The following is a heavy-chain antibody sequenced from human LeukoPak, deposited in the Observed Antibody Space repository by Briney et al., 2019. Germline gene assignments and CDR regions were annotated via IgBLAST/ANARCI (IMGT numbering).Heavy chain of an antibody. CDR1: GYTFTSYY. CDR2: INPSGGST. V-gene: IGHV1-46*01. J-gene: IGHJ4*02. CDR3: AIRAGYCSSTSCSDY. D-gene: IGHD2-2*01. Sequence: ASVKVSCKASGYTFTSYYMHWVRQAPGQGLEWMGIINPSGGSTSYAQKFQGRVTMTRDTSTSTVYMELSSLRSEDTAVYYCAIRAGYCSSTSCSDYWGQGTLVTVSS.